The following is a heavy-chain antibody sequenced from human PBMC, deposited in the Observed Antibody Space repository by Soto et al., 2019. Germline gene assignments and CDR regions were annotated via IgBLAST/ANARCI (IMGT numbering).Heavy chain of an antibody. CDR2: IYGSGGT. V-gene: IGHV4-4*07. D-gene: IGHD3-16*01. CDR1: GGSIFSYY. Sequence: SDTLSVTCNVSGGSIFSYYCRWIRQRAGKGLEWIARIYGSGGTNYNHSLKSRVTTSLDTSKTKFSLRLTSVTAADTAVYYCAREGASSYASRHFDNWGPGTLVTVSS. CDR3: AREGASSYASRHFDN. J-gene: IGHJ4*02.